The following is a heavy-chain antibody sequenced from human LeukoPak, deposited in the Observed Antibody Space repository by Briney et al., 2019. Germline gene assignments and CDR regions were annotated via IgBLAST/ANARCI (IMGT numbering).Heavy chain of an antibody. CDR2: INHSGST. D-gene: IGHD2-15*01. CDR3: ARGRVGRYCSGGSCYYNDY. J-gene: IGHJ4*02. Sequence: SETLSLTCAVYGGSFSGYYWGWIRQPPGRGLEWIGEINHSGSTNYNPSLKSRVTISVDTSKNQFSLKLSSVTAADTAVYYCARGRVGRYCSGGSCYYNDYWGQGTLVTVSS. CDR1: GGSFSGYY. V-gene: IGHV4-34*01.